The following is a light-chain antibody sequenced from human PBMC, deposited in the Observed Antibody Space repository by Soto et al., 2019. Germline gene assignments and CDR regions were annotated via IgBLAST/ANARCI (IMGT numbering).Light chain of an antibody. CDR1: QSVSSSY. CDR3: QQYAGPPQT. J-gene: IGKJ1*01. Sequence: EIVLTQSPGTLSLSPGERATLSCRASQSVSSSYLAWYQHKPGQSPRLLIYGASSRATGIPDRFSGSGSGTDFTLTISRLEPEDLAVYYCQQYAGPPQTFGQGTKVEIK. CDR2: GAS. V-gene: IGKV3-20*01.